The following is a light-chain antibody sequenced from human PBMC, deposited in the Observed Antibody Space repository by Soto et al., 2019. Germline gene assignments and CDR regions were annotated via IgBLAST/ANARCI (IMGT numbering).Light chain of an antibody. CDR3: QQSYSTSHLAN. CDR1: QSISSY. J-gene: IGKJ3*01. V-gene: IGKV1-39*01. Sequence: DIQMTQSPSSLSASVGDRVTITCRTSQSISSYLNWYQQKPGKAPKLLIYAASSLQSGVTSRFSGSGSGTDFTLTISSRQAEDFATYYCQQSYSTSHLANFGPGTKVDIK. CDR2: AAS.